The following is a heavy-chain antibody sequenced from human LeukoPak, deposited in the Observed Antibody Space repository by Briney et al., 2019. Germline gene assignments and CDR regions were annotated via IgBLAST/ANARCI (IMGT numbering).Heavy chain of an antibody. CDR1: GGTLSTYA. CDR3: ASSTAMAREDFDY. J-gene: IGHJ4*02. D-gene: IGHD5-18*01. V-gene: IGHV1-69*13. CDR2: IIPIFGTA. Sequence: ASVKVSCKASGGTLSTYAISRVRQAPGQGLEWMGGIIPIFGTANYAQKFQGRVTITADESTSTAYMELSSLRSEDTALYYCASSTAMAREDFDYWGQGTLVTVSS.